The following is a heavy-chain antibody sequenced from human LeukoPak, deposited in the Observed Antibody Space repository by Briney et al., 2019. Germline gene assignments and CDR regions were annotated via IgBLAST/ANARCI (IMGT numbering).Heavy chain of an antibody. CDR3: ARGDNDYGDYEYFQH. D-gene: IGHD4-17*01. J-gene: IGHJ1*01. CDR1: GGSISSYY. Sequence: SETLSLTCTVSGGSISSYYWSWIRQPPGKGLEWIGYIYYSGSTNYNPSLKSRVTISVDTSKNQFSLKLSSVTAADTAAYYCARGDNDYGDYEYFQHWGQGTLVTVSS. CDR2: IYYSGST. V-gene: IGHV4-59*12.